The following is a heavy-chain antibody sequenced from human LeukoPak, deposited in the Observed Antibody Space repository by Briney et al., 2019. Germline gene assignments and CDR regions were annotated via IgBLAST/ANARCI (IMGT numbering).Heavy chain of an antibody. CDR3: ARHDIVVVVAATEGFDY. D-gene: IGHD2-15*01. CDR1: GFTFSNYW. J-gene: IGHJ4*02. Sequence: GGSLRLSCAASGFTFSNYWMRWARQAPGKGLEWVANIHPDGSAKYYVDSVKGRFTISRDNAKNSLYLQMNSLRAEDTAVYYCARHDIVVVVAATEGFDYWGQGTLVTVSS. CDR2: IHPDGSAK. V-gene: IGHV3-7*01.